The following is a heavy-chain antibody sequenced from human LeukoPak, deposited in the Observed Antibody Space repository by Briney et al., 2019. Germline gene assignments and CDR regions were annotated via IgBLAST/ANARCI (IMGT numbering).Heavy chain of an antibody. J-gene: IGHJ4*02. CDR2: IYYSGST. CDR3: AREYSSSSGRRAFDF. V-gene: IGHV4-59*08. Sequence: SETLSLTCTVSGGSISSYYWNWIRHPPGKGLEWIGYIYYSGSTNYNPSLKSRVTTLVDTSKNQFSLRPSSVTAADTAVYYCAREYSSSSGRRAFDFWGQGTLVTVSS. CDR1: GGSISSYY. D-gene: IGHD6-6*01.